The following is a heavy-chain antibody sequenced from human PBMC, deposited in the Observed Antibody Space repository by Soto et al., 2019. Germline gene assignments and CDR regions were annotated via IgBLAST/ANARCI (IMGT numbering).Heavy chain of an antibody. V-gene: IGHV3-64D*06. D-gene: IGHD6-13*01. CDR3: VKEKGAAAGPKYFDY. CDR2: ISSNGGST. J-gene: IGHJ4*02. Sequence: GGSLRLSCSASGFTFSSYAMHWVRQAPGKGLEYVSAISSNGGSTYYADSVKGRFTISRDNSKNNLYLQMSSLRAEDTAVYYCVKEKGAAAGPKYFDYWGQGTLVTVSS. CDR1: GFTFSSYA.